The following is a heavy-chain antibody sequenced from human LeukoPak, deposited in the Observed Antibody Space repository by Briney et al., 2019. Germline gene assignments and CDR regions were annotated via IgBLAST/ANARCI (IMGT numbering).Heavy chain of an antibody. V-gene: IGHV3-48*04. D-gene: IGHD6-19*01. CDR2: ITTSSSTI. CDR1: GFTFSNYN. CDR3: ARDSAGFDH. Sequence: GGSLRLSCAASGFTFSNYNMNWVRQAPGKGLEWVSYITTSSSTIYYADSVKGRFTISRDNAKNSLYLQMNSLRAEDTAVYYCARDSAGFDHWGQGTLVTVSS. J-gene: IGHJ5*02.